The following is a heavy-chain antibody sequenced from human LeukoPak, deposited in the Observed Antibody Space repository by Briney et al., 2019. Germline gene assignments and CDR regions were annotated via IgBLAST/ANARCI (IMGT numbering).Heavy chain of an antibody. V-gene: IGHV3-23*01. CDR3: AKDLVATIHEGYDI. D-gene: IGHD5-12*01. CDR1: GFSFSSYA. Sequence: TGGSLRLSCAVSGFSFSSYAMSWVRQAPGKGLEWVSAISGSGGRTYYAHSVKGRFTISRDSSKNTLYLQMNSLRAEDTAINYCAKDLVATIHEGYDIWGQGTMVTVSS. J-gene: IGHJ3*02. CDR2: ISGSGGRT.